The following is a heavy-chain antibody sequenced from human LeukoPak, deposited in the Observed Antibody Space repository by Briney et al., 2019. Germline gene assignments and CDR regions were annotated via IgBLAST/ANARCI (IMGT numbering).Heavy chain of an antibody. Sequence: SETLSLTCTVSGGSISSYYWSWIRQPPGKGLEWIGYIYYSGSTNCNPSLKSRVTISVDTSKNQFSLKLSSVTAADTAVYYCARVRGGFDYWGQGTLVTVFS. D-gene: IGHD3-10*01. J-gene: IGHJ4*02. CDR3: ARVRGGFDY. CDR2: IYYSGST. V-gene: IGHV4-59*01. CDR1: GGSISSYY.